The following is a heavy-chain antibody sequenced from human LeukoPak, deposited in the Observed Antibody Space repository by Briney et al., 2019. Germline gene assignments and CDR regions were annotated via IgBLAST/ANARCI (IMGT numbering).Heavy chain of an antibody. CDR3: ARGLSGYAWGY. CDR1: GFSVSSDY. J-gene: IGHJ4*02. Sequence: GGSLRLSCAASGFSVSSDYMIWVRQAPGKGLEWVSVIYSGGGTYYADSVKGRFTISRDNSKNTVYLQMNSLRAEDTAVYYCARGLSGYAWGYSGQGTLVTVSS. D-gene: IGHD5-12*01. V-gene: IGHV3-53*01. CDR2: IYSGGGT.